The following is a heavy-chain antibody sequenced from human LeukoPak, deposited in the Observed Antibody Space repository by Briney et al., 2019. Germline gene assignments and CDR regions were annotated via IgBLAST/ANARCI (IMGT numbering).Heavy chain of an antibody. J-gene: IGHJ4*02. CDR2: INPNSGGT. Sequence: ASVKVSCKASGYIFTGYYMHWVRQAPGQGLEWMGWINPNSGGTNYAQNFQGRVTMTTDTSTSTAYMELRSLRSDDTAVYYCARDRGICTNGVCPDLYFDYWGQGTLVTVSS. V-gene: IGHV1-2*02. D-gene: IGHD2-8*01. CDR1: GYIFTGYY. CDR3: ARDRGICTNGVCPDLYFDY.